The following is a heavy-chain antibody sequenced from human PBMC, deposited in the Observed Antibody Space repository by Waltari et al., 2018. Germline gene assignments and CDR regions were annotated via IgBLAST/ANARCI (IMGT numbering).Heavy chain of an antibody. J-gene: IGHJ5*02. D-gene: IGHD1-1*01. V-gene: IGHV4-61*02. CDR1: GCSISTGPYP. CDR2: VYTTGRT. Sequence: QVQLQESGPGLVKPSETLSLPCTVPGCSISTGPYPWSSVRQPGGKGLAWIGRVYTTGRTKYNPSLKSRVSIAVDTSKNQFSLRLISVTAEDTAVYYCARGGFAGTLGFDPWGQGTLVTVSS. CDR3: ARGGFAGTLGFDP.